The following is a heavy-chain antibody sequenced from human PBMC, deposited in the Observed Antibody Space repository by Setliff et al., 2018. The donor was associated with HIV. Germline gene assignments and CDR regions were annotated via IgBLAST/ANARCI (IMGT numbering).Heavy chain of an antibody. CDR3: AKDGSHIVVVPAAPDY. CDR1: GFSFDDYA. V-gene: IGHV3-9*01. J-gene: IGHJ4*02. Sequence: LRLSCTASGFSFDDYAMHWVRQAPGKGLEWVSGISWNSGSIGYADSVKGRFTISRDDSKNTLYLQMNSLRAEDTAVYYCAKDGSHIVVVPAAPDYWGQGTLVTVSS. D-gene: IGHD2-2*01. CDR2: ISWNSGSI.